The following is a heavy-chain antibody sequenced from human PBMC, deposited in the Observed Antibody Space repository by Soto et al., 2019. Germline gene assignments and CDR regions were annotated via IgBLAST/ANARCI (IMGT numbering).Heavy chain of an antibody. Sequence: QVQLQESGPGLVKPSETLSLSCTFSGDSTTTYYWNWIRQPAGKGLEWIGRIYSTGSSNYNPSLESRIAMLGDTSKNQFFLKLTSVTAADTAGYYCAGAAYNYGPFDSWGQGTLVTVSS. CDR1: GDSTTTYY. CDR2: IYSTGSS. J-gene: IGHJ4*02. CDR3: AGAAYNYGPFDS. D-gene: IGHD5-18*01. V-gene: IGHV4-4*07.